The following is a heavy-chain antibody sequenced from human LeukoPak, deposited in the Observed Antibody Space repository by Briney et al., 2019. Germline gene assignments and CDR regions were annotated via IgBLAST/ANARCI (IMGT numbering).Heavy chain of an antibody. Sequence: GWSLRRSCAASGFTFDDYAMHWVRQAPGKGLEWVSGISWNSGSIGYADSVKGRFTITRDNAKNALYLQMNSLRAEDTALYYCAKDTYYYGSGSYPPNYYYYGMDVWGQGTTVTVSS. CDR1: GFTFDDYA. J-gene: IGHJ6*02. CDR2: ISWNSGSI. CDR3: AKDTYYYGSGSYPPNYYYYGMDV. V-gene: IGHV3-9*01. D-gene: IGHD3-10*01.